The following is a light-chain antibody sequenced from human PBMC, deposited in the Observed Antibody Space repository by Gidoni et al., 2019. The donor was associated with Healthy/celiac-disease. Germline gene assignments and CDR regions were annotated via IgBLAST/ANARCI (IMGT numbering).Light chain of an antibody. V-gene: IGLV2-23*02. CDR3: CSYAGSSTLV. J-gene: IGLJ3*02. CDR2: EVS. CDR1: SSDVGSYNL. Sequence: QSALTQPASVSGSPVQSITISCTGTSSDVGSYNLVSCYQQHPGKAPKLIIYEVSKRPSGVSNRFSGSKSGNTASLTISGLQAEDEADYYCCSYAGSSTLVFGGGTKLTVL.